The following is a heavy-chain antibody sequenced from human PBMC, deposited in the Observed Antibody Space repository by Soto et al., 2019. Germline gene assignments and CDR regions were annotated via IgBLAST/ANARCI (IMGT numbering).Heavy chain of an antibody. Sequence: GESLKISCAASGFTFSSYWMSWVRQAPGKGLEWVANIKQDGSEKYYVDSVKGRFTISRDNAKNSLYLQMNSLRAEDTAVYYCAREHDMFWPAEGIFGYWGQGTLVTVSS. CDR2: IKQDGSEK. CDR1: GFTFSSYW. V-gene: IGHV3-7*01. J-gene: IGHJ4*02. D-gene: IGHD3-10*02. CDR3: AREHDMFWPAEGIFGY.